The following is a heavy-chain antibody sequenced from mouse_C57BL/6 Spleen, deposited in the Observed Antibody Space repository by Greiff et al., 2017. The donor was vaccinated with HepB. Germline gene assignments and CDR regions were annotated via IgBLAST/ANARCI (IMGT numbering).Heavy chain of an antibody. V-gene: IGHV1-42*01. CDR2: INPSTGGT. CDR3: ARYGKSWYFDV. CDR1: GYSFTGYY. Sequence: EVQRVESGPELVKPGASVKISCKASGYSFTGYYMNWVKQSPEKSLEWIGEINPSTGGTTYNQKFKAKATLTVDKSSSTAYMQLKSLTSEDSAVYYCARYGKSWYFDVWGTGTTVTVSS. J-gene: IGHJ1*03. D-gene: IGHD2-1*01.